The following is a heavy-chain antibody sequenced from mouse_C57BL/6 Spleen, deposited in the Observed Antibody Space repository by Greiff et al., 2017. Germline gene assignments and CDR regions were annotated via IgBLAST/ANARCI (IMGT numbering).Heavy chain of an antibody. D-gene: IGHD2-4*01. CDR3: ARGYDYDRDY. J-gene: IGHJ4*01. CDR1: GYSITSGYY. CDR2: ISYDGSN. Sequence: EVQLVESGPGLVKPSQSLSLTCSVTGYSITSGYYWNWIRQFPGNKLEWMGYISYDGSNNYNPSLKNRISITRDTSKNQFFLKLNSVTTEDTATYYCARGYDYDRDYWGQGTSVTVSS. V-gene: IGHV3-6*01.